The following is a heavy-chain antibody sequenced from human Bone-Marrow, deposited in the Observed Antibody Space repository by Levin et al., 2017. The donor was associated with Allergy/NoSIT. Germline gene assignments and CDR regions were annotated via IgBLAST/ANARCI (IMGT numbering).Heavy chain of an antibody. D-gene: IGHD5-12*01. CDR1: GYTFTSFD. J-gene: IGHJ4*02. Sequence: GESLKISCKTSGYTFTSFDINWVRQATGQGLEWMGWMYPNSDNAGYAQKFQGRVTMTRNTSISTAYLELSSLRSEDTAIYYCARGELGSGYLFDYWGQGTLVTVSS. V-gene: IGHV1-8*01. CDR2: MYPNSDNA. CDR3: ARGELGSGYLFDY.